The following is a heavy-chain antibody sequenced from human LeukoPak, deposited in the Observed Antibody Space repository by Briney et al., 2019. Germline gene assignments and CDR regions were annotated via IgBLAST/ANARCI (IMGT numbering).Heavy chain of an antibody. D-gene: IGHD2-8*01. CDR2: ISYDGSNK. CDR1: GFPFSDFW. V-gene: IGHV3-30-3*01. J-gene: IGHJ4*02. CDR3: ARDRPPYCTNGVCQMGY. Sequence: RRSLPLSCAASGFPFSDFWMHWVRPAPGKGLAWVAVISYDGSNKYYADSVKGRFTISRDNSKNTLFLQMNSLRAEDTAVYYCARDRPPYCTNGVCQMGYWGQGTLVTVSS.